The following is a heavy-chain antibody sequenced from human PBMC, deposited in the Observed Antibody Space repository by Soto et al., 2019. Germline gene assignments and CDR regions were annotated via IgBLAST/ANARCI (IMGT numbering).Heavy chain of an antibody. CDR3: AGRITVAGTLAY. D-gene: IGHD6-19*01. CDR1: GLTFSSYA. J-gene: IGHJ4*02. V-gene: IGHV3-23*01. Sequence: EVQLLESGGGLVQPGGSLRLSCAASGLTFSSYAMSWVRQAPGKGLEWVSAISGGGGSTFYADSVKGRFTISRDNSKNTLFLQMNSMTSEDTAVYYCAGRITVAGTLAYWGQGTLVTVSS. CDR2: ISGGGGST.